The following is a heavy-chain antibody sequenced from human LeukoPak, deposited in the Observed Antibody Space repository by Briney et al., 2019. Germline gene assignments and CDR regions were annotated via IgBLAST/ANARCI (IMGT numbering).Heavy chain of an antibody. V-gene: IGHV1-8*01. CDR2: MNPNSGNT. CDR3: ARYYDFWSGYLRRYYGMDV. D-gene: IGHD3-3*01. Sequence: ASVKVSCKASGYTFTSYDINWVRQATGQGLEWMGWMNPNSGNTGYVQKFQGRVTMTRNTSISTAYMALSSLRYEDRAVYYCARYYDFWSGYLRRYYGMDVWGQGGTVTVSS. CDR1: GYTFTSYD. J-gene: IGHJ6*02.